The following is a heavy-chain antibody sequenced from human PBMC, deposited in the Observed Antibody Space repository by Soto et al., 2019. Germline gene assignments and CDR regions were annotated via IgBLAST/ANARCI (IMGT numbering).Heavy chain of an antibody. D-gene: IGHD6-25*01. CDR1: GGPIINGDSY. Sequence: SGTLSLTCTVSGGPIINGDSYLNWIRQHPEKGLEWMGYINYRGTTNYNPALKSRILISIDTSKNQFSLRLTSVTAADTAVYYCARDAPGAAHYWGEGTVVTVSS. CDR2: INYRGTT. V-gene: IGHV4-31*03. J-gene: IGHJ4*02. CDR3: ARDAPGAAHY.